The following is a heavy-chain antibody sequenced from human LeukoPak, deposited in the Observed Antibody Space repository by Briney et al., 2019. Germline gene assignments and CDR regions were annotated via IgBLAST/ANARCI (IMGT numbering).Heavy chain of an antibody. Sequence: ASLKVSCKASGYTFTDYYMHWVRQAPGQGLEWMGWINPNSGGTNFAQKFQGRVTMTRDTSISTAYMELSSLRSDDTAVYYCARDWDSSSLYYFDYWGQGTLVTVSS. CDR1: GYTFTDYY. V-gene: IGHV1-2*02. J-gene: IGHJ4*02. D-gene: IGHD6-6*01. CDR3: ARDWDSSSLYYFDY. CDR2: INPNSGGT.